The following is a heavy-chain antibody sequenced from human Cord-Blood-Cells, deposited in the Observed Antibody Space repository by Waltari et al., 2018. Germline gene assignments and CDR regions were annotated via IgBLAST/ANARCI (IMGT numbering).Heavy chain of an antibody. CDR2: IYYSGST. CDR3: ARLNVPFYYDSSGYYYFDY. CDR1: GGSIRSSSYY. D-gene: IGHD3-22*01. J-gene: IGHJ4*02. V-gene: IGHV4-39*07. Sequence: QLQLQESGPGLVTPSETLSLPCTVSGGSIRSSSYYWGWLRPPPGQGLEWIGSIYYSGSTYYNPSLKRRVTISVDTSKNQFSLKLSSVTAADTAVYYCARLNVPFYYDSSGYYYFDYWGQGTLVTVSS.